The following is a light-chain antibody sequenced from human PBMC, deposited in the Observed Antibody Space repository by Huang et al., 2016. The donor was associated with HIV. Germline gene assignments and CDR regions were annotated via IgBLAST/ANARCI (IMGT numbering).Light chain of an antibody. V-gene: IGKV3-15*01. J-gene: IGKJ3*01. CDR2: GAS. Sequence: EIVMTQSPATLSVSPGERATLSCRASQSVSSNLAWYQQKPGQAPRLIIYGASTRATGIPARCRGSVSGTEFTLTISSLQSEDFAVYYCQQYNNWPPFTFGPGTKVDIK. CDR3: QQYNNWPPFT. CDR1: QSVSSN.